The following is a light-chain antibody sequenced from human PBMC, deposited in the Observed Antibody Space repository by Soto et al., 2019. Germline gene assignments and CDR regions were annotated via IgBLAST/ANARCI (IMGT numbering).Light chain of an antibody. CDR2: EVS. CDR1: SGDVGGYNY. V-gene: IGLV2-8*01. CDR3: SSYAGSNTVV. J-gene: IGLJ2*01. Sequence: QSVLTQPPSASGSPGQSVTISCTGTSGDVGGYNYVSWYQQHPGKAPKLMIYEVSKRPSGVPDRFSGSKSGNTASLTVSGLQAEDEADYYCSSYAGSNTVVFGGGTKPPS.